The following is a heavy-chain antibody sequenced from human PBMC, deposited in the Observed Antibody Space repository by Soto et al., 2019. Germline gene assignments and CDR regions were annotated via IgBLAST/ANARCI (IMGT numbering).Heavy chain of an antibody. D-gene: IGHD3-10*01. J-gene: IGHJ4*02. V-gene: IGHV3-7*01. CDR3: ASQLKLLWFGELTYY. Sequence: GGSLRLSCAASGFTFSSYWMSWVRQAPGKGLEWVANIKQDGSEKYYVDSVKGRFTISRDNAKNSLYLQMNSLRAEDTAVYYCASQLKLLWFGELTYYWGQGTLVTVS. CDR2: IKQDGSEK. CDR1: GFTFSSYW.